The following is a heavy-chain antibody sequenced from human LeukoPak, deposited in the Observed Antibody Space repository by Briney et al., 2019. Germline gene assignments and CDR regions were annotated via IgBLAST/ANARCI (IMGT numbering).Heavy chain of an antibody. CDR3: ARGYGGNSGYGYYYMDV. J-gene: IGHJ6*03. V-gene: IGHV3-66*02. D-gene: IGHD4-23*01. CDR2: IYSGGST. Sequence: VRQAPGXGLEWVSVIYSGGSTYYADSVKGRFTISRDNSKNTLYLQMNSLRAEDTAVYYCARGYGGNSGYGYYYMDVWGKG.